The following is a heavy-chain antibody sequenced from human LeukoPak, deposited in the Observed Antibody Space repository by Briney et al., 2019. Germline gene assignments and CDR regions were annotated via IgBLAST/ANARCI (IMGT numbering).Heavy chain of an antibody. CDR1: GFTFSSYE. J-gene: IGHJ6*03. CDR2: ISSSGGST. V-gene: IGHV3-23*01. D-gene: IGHD1-1*01. Sequence: GGSLRLSCAASGFTFSSYEMNWVRQAPGKGLEWVSYISSSGGSTYYADSVKGRFTISRDNSKNTLYLQMNSLRAEDTAVYYCAKGMKSGTYYYYYMDVWGKGTTVTVSS. CDR3: AKGMKSGTYYYYYMDV.